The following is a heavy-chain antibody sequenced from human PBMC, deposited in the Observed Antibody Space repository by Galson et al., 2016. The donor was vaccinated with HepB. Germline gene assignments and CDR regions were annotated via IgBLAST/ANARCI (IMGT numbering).Heavy chain of an antibody. CDR3: AFSILGVTNIEY. Sequence: SVKVSCKASGYIFTSSGIRWVRQAPGQGLEWMGWISGHNGNTNYAQRFQGRVTMTTDTSTSTAYMELRSLRSDDTAIYFCAFSILGVTNIEYWGQGTLVTVSS. CDR2: ISGHNGNT. D-gene: IGHD3-9*01. V-gene: IGHV1-18*01. J-gene: IGHJ4*02. CDR1: GYIFTSSG.